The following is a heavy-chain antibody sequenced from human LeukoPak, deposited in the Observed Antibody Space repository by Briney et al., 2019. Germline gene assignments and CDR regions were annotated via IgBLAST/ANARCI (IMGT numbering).Heavy chain of an antibody. CDR2: VIRDGSFT. CDR1: GFTFSTYW. CDR3: ARDPGQYYYDSSGYYPDY. Sequence: PGGSLRLSCAASGFTFSTYWMSWVRQAPGKGLEWVSRVIRDGSFTNYADSVKGRFTISRDNAKNSLYLQMNSLRAEDTAVYYCARDPGQYYYDSSGYYPDYWGQGTLVTVSS. V-gene: IGHV3-21*04. J-gene: IGHJ4*02. D-gene: IGHD3-22*01.